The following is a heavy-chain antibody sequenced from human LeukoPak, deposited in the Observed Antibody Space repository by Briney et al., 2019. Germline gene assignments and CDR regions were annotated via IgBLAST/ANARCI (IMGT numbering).Heavy chain of an antibody. D-gene: IGHD3-10*01. Sequence: ASVKVSCKASGYTFTAYYMHWVRQAPGQGLELMGWIDPNSGGTVYAQTFQGRVTMTRDTSTRTAYMELSSLTSEDTAIYYCARSGFGSGVSFDPWGQGTLVTVSS. CDR1: GYTFTAYY. V-gene: IGHV1-2*02. CDR2: IDPNSGGT. CDR3: ARSGFGSGVSFDP. J-gene: IGHJ5*02.